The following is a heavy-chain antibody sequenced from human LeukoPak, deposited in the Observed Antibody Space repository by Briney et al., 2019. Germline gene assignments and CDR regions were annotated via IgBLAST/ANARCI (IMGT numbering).Heavy chain of an antibody. V-gene: IGHV4-59*08. CDR3: ARTYDSSGYYDFDY. CDR1: GGSISSYY. Sequence: SETLSLTCTVSGGSISSYYWSWIRQPPGKGLEWIGYIYYSGSTNYNPSLKSRVTISVDTSKNQFSLKLSSVTAADTAVYYCARTYDSSGYYDFDYWGQGTLVTVPS. D-gene: IGHD3-22*01. J-gene: IGHJ4*02. CDR2: IYYSGST.